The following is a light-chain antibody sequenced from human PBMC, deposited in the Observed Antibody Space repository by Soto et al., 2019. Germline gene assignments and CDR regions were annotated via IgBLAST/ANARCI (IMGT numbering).Light chain of an antibody. CDR1: SSDVGAYNY. CDR3: SSFASSNTWV. CDR2: EVT. Sequence: QSVLTQPPSAPGSPGQSVTISCTGTSSDVGAYNYVSWYQQHAGKAPKLAIYEVTKRPSGVPDRFSGSKSANTASLTVSGLQAEDEADYYCSSFASSNTWVFGGGTKLTVL. J-gene: IGLJ3*02. V-gene: IGLV2-8*01.